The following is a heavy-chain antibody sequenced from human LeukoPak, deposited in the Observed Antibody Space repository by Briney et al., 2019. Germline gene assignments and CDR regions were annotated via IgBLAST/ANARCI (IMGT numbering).Heavy chain of an antibody. Sequence: GGSLRLSCAASGFTFSSYAMHWVRQAPGKGLKWVAVISYDGSNKYYADSVKGRFTISRDNSKNTLYLQMNSLRAEDTAVYYCARDDSGAPDYWGQGTLVTVSS. J-gene: IGHJ4*02. CDR3: ARDDSGAPDY. CDR2: ISYDGSNK. D-gene: IGHD3-10*01. CDR1: GFTFSSYA. V-gene: IGHV3-30*04.